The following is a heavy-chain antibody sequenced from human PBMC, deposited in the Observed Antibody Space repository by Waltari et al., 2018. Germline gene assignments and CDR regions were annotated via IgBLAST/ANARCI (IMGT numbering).Heavy chain of an antibody. D-gene: IGHD1-7*01. CDR2: IYYSGST. CDR3: ASLGRYTWNYYAFDV. Sequence: QVQLQESGPGLVKPSETLSLNCTVSGGPISSNYWSWIRQPPGKGLEWIGYIYYSGSTNYNPSLKSRVTLSINTSKNQFSLKLTSVTAADTAVYYCASLGRYTWNYYAFDVWGQGTKVTVSS. J-gene: IGHJ3*01. CDR1: GGPISSNY. V-gene: IGHV4-59*01.